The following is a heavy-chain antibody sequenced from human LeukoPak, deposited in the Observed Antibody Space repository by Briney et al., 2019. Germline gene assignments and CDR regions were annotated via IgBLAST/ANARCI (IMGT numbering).Heavy chain of an antibody. D-gene: IGHD6-19*01. CDR1: GFTFSSYA. CDR3: AKGQYSSGWDANFDY. V-gene: IGHV3-23*01. CDR2: ISGSGGST. Sequence: QTGGSLRLSCAASGFTFSSYAMSWVRQAPGKALEWVSAISGSGGSTYYADSVKGRFTISRDNSKNTLYLQMNSLRAEDTAVYYCAKGQYSSGWDANFDYWGQGTLVTVSS. J-gene: IGHJ4*02.